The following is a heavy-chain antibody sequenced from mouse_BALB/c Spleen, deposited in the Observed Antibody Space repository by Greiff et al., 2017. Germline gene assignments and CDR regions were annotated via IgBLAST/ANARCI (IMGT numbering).Heavy chain of an antibody. J-gene: IGHJ2*01. CDR3: AREGITTGDY. V-gene: IGHV5-6-3*01. CDR1: GFTFSSYG. CDR2: INSNGGST. D-gene: IGHD1-1*01. Sequence: EVMLVESGGGLVQPGGSLKLSCAASGFTFSSYGMSWVRQTPDKRLELVATINSNGGSTYYPDSVKGRFTISRDNAKNTLYLQMSSLKSEDTAMYYCAREGITTGDYWGQGTTLTVSS.